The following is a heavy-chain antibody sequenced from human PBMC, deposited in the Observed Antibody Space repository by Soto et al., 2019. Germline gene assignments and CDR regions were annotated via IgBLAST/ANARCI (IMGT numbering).Heavy chain of an antibody. CDR2: IYYSGST. CDR3: ARTLYSYGPRFDY. Sequence: SETLCLTCTVSGGSISSYYWSWIRQPPGKGLEWIGYIYYSGSTNYNPSLKSRVTISVDTSKNQFSLKLSSVTAADTTVYYCARTLYSYGPRFDYWGQGTLVTVSS. CDR1: GGSISSYY. D-gene: IGHD5-18*01. J-gene: IGHJ4*02. V-gene: IGHV4-59*01.